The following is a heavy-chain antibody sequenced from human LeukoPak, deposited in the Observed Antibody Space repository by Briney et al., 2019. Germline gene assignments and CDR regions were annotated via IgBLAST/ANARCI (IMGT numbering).Heavy chain of an antibody. J-gene: IGHJ4*02. Sequence: GGSLRLSCAASGFTFSTYWMHWVRQAPGKGLVWVSRINSDGSSKTYADSVKGRFTISRDNSKNTLYLQMNSLRAEDTAVYYCARDQDDSSGYYYGLDYWGQGTLVTVSS. V-gene: IGHV3-74*01. CDR2: INSDGSSK. CDR3: ARDQDDSSGYYYGLDY. D-gene: IGHD3-22*01. CDR1: GFTFSTYW.